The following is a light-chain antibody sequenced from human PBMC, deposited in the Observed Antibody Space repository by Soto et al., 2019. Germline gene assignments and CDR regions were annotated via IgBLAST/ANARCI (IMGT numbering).Light chain of an antibody. CDR3: QQYGNTPLFI. Sequence: EIVLTQSPGTLSLSPGERATLSCRTSQTITNSYLAWYQQKPGQAPRLLIYGTSSRATGIPDRFSGSGSGTDFTLTISRLEPEDCAVYYCQQYGNTPLFIFGPGTKVD. CDR1: QTITNSY. CDR2: GTS. J-gene: IGKJ3*01. V-gene: IGKV3-20*01.